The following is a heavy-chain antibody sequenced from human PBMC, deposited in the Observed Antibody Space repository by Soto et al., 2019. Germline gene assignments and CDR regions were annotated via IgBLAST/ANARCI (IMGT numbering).Heavy chain of an antibody. CDR1: GFTFSSYA. V-gene: IGHV3-23*01. Sequence: GGSLRLSCAASGFTFSSYAMSWVRQAPGKGLEWVSAISGSGGSTYYADSVKGRFTISRDNSKNTLYLQMNSLRAEDTAVYYCAKDRLWFGELLYYFDYWGQGTLVTVSS. CDR2: ISGSGGST. J-gene: IGHJ4*02. D-gene: IGHD3-10*01. CDR3: AKDRLWFGELLYYFDY.